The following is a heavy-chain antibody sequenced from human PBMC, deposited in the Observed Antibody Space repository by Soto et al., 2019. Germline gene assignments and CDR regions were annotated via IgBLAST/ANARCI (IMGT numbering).Heavy chain of an antibody. J-gene: IGHJ6*02. CDR1: GGSFSGYY. CDR2: INHSGST. V-gene: IGHV4-34*01. CDR3: ATAVSPRGGMDV. Sequence: SETLSLTCAVYGGSFSGYYWSWIRQPPGKGLEWIGEINHSGSTNYNPSLKSRVTISVDTSKNQFSLKLSSVTAADTAVYYCATAVSPRGGMDVWGQGTTVTVSS.